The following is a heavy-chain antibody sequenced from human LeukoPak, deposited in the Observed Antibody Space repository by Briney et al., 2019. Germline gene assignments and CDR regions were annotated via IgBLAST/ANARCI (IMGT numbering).Heavy chain of an antibody. CDR1: GFTFSNAW. CDR2: INHSGST. D-gene: IGHD3-16*02. J-gene: IGHJ5*02. Sequence: GSLRLSCAASGFTFSNAWMSWIRQPPGKGLEWIGEINHSGSTNYNPSLKSRVTISVDTSKNQFSLKLSSVTAADTAVYYCARGDSIMITFGGVIPKGFDPWGQGTLVTVSS. CDR3: ARGDSIMITFGGVIPKGFDP. V-gene: IGHV4-34*01.